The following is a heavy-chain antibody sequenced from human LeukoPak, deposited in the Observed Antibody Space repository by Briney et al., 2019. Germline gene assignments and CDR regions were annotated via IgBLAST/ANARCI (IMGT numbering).Heavy chain of an antibody. J-gene: IGHJ4*02. CDR2: MNPNSGIT. D-gene: IGHD3-22*01. V-gene: IGHV1-8*03. CDR3: AREDFYDSGSNDY. CDR1: GYSFTNYD. Sequence: ASVKVSCKASGYSFTNYDINWVRQATGQGLEWMGWMNPNSGITAYAQEFQGRVTITRNTSISTAHMELSSLRSEDTAVYYCAREDFYDSGSNDYWGQGTLVTVSS.